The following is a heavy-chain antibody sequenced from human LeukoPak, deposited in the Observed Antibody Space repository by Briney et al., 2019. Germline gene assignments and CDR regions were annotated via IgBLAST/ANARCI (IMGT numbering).Heavy chain of an antibody. CDR3: AGSSASYHFGMDV. CDR2: IDPRDSDT. CDR1: GYSFTSHW. J-gene: IGHJ6*04. Sequence: GESLKISCKGSGYSFTSHWIGWVRQMPGKGLEWLGIIDPRDSDTRYSPSFQGQVTISADKSISTAYLQWSSLKASDTAMYYCAGSSASYHFGMDVWGKGTTVIVSS. V-gene: IGHV5-51*01. D-gene: IGHD3-10*01.